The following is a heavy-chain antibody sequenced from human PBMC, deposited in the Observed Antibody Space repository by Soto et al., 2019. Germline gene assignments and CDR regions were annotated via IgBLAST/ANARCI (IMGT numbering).Heavy chain of an antibody. J-gene: IGHJ5*02. Sequence: PSQTLPLTCAVYCGSFSGYYWSLIRQPPGKGLEWIGEINHSGSTNYNPSLKSRVTISVDTSKNQFSLKLSSVTAADTAVYYCARNREVLLWFGELKTNSWFDPWGQGTLVTVSS. V-gene: IGHV4-34*01. CDR3: ARNREVLLWFGELKTNSWFDP. CDR1: CGSFSGYY. D-gene: IGHD3-10*01. CDR2: INHSGST.